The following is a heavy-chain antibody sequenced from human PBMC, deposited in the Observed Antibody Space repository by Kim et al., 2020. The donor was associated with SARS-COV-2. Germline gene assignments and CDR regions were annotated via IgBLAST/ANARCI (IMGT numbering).Heavy chain of an antibody. CDR2: IYYSGST. Sequence: SETLSLTCTVSGGSISSSSYYWSWIRQPPGKGLEWIGSIYYSGSTYYNPSLKSRVTISVDTSKNQFSLKLSSVTAADTAVYYCARQARRGHIVARHDWFDPWGQGTLVTVSS. V-gene: IGHV4-39*01. J-gene: IGHJ5*02. CDR3: ARQARRGHIVARHDWFDP. CDR1: GGSISSSSYY. D-gene: IGHD2-15*01.